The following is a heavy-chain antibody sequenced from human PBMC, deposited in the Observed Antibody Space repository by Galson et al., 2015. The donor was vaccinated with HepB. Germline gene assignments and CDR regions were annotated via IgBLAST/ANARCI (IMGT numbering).Heavy chain of an antibody. CDR1: DDSISSSDYY. Sequence: SETLSLTCTVSDDSISSSDYYWGWIRQPPGKGLQWMASIYYTGSTQYSSSLKSRVTVSMDRSKSQFSLKMTSVTAADTAVYYCARHVRTAVAGTTGFHYWGPGTLVTVSS. V-gene: IGHV4-39*01. CDR2: IYYTGST. J-gene: IGHJ4*02. CDR3: ARHVRTAVAGTTGFHY. D-gene: IGHD6-19*01.